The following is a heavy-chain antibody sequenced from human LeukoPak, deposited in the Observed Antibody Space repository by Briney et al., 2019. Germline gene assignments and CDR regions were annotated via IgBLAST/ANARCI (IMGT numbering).Heavy chain of an antibody. Sequence: GGSLRLSCVVSGLTVSNSYMSWVRPAPGKGLEWVSVIYSDGTTRNADSVKGRFTISRDNSKNTVYLQMDSLRAEDTAVYYCARDKDAWGQGTLVTVSS. CDR3: ARDKDA. V-gene: IGHV3-66*01. J-gene: IGHJ5*02. CDR1: GLTVSNSY. CDR2: IYSDGTT.